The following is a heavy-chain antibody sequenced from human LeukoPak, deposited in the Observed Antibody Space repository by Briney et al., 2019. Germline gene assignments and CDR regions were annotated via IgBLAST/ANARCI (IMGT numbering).Heavy chain of an antibody. CDR2: ISAYNGNT. V-gene: IGHV1-18*01. CDR3: ARDGSMVATVPVGMDV. Sequence: ASVKVSCKASGYTFTSYGIIWVRQAPGQGLEWMGWISAYNGNTNYAQKLQGRVTMTTDTSTSTAYMELRSLRSDDTAVYYCARDGSMVATVPVGMDVWGQGTTVTVSS. D-gene: IGHD5-12*01. J-gene: IGHJ6*02. CDR1: GYTFTSYG.